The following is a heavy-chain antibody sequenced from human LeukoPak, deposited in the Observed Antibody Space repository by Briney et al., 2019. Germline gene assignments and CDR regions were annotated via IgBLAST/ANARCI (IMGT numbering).Heavy chain of an antibody. CDR2: ISISGTTI. J-gene: IGHJ4*02. CDR3: ARTGRLQYGDYVAFDY. CDR1: GITFTDFY. V-gene: IGHV3-11*01. Sequence: PGVSLRLSCAASGITFTDFYMSWIRQAPGKGLEWVSYISISGTTIYYADSVKGRFTFSRDNAKNSLYLQMNSLRAEDTAVYYCARTGRLQYGDYVAFDYWGQGTLVTVSS. D-gene: IGHD4-17*01.